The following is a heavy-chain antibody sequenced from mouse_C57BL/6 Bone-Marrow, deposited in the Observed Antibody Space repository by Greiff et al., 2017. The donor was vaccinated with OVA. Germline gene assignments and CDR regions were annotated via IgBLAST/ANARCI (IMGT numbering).Heavy chain of an antibody. CDR1: GYTFTDYY. Sequence: VQLQQSGAELVKPGASVKISCKASGYTFTDYYINWVKQRPGQGLEWIGKIGPGSGSTYYNEKFKGKATLTADKSSSTAYMQLSSLTSEDSAVYFCARSEITTVVARSHWYFDVWGTGTTVTVSS. V-gene: IGHV1-77*01. D-gene: IGHD1-1*01. CDR2: IGPGSGST. J-gene: IGHJ1*03. CDR3: ARSEITTVVARSHWYFDV.